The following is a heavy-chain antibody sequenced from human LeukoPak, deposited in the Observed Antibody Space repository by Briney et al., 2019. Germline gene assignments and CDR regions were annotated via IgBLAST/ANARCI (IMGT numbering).Heavy chain of an antibody. Sequence: GRSLRLSCAASGFTFDDYAMHWVRQAPGKGLEWVSGISWNSGSIGYADSVKGRFTISRDNAKNSLYLQMNSLRAEDTALYYCAKGGSGSYHYYGMDVWGQGTTVTVSS. CDR1: GFTFDDYA. CDR2: ISWNSGSI. J-gene: IGHJ6*02. CDR3: AKGGSGSYHYYGMDV. D-gene: IGHD3-10*01. V-gene: IGHV3-9*01.